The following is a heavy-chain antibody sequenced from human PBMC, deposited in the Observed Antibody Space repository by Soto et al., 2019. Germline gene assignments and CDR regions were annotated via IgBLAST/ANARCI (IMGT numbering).Heavy chain of an antibody. D-gene: IGHD3-22*01. CDR3: ARDYTTSYNYDSTNYGYLDF. V-gene: IGHV1-18*01. Sequence: GASVKVSCKASGYNFIDDGISWVRQAPGQGLKWVGWINPKKGNTNYAQRVQGRVTLTTDTSTSTAYMELRSLRSEDSAVYYCARDYTTSYNYDSTNYGYLDFWGLGTLVT. J-gene: IGHJ4*02. CDR1: GYNFIDDG. CDR2: INPKKGNT.